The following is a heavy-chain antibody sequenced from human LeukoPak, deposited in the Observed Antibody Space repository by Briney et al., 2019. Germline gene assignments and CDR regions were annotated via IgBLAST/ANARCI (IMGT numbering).Heavy chain of an antibody. J-gene: IGHJ4*02. CDR3: ARAPLYSGSYSVDY. CDR2: INPNSGGT. D-gene: IGHD1-26*01. V-gene: IGHV1-2*02. CDR1: GYTFTGYY. Sequence: ASVKVSCKASGYTFTGYYMHWVRQAPGQGLEWMGWINPNSGGTNYAQKFQGRVTMTRDTSISTAYMELSRLRSDDTAVYYCARAPLYSGSYSVDYWGQGTLVTVSS.